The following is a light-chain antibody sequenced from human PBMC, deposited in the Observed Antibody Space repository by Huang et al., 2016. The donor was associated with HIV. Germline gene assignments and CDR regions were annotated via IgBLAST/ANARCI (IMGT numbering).Light chain of an antibody. CDR3: QQYGNSPPDT. V-gene: IGKV3-20*01. CDR2: GAS. Sequence: EIVLTQSPGTLSLSPGERATLSCRASQSISSSYLAWYQQRPGQAPRLLLYGASSRATGIPDRFRGSGSGTDFTLTISRLEPEDFAVYYCQQYGNSPPDTFGQGTKLEMK. J-gene: IGKJ2*01. CDR1: QSISSSY.